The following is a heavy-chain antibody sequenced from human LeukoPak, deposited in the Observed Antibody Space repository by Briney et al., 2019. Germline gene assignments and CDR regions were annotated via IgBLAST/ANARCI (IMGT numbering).Heavy chain of an antibody. Sequence: SVKVSCKVSGGTFSSYAITWVRQAPGQGLEWMGGIIPIFAKANYAQKFQGRVTISTDESTSTAYMELSSLRSEDTAVYYCARGGYYDTDNWFDPWGQGTLVTVSS. CDR1: GGTFSSYA. J-gene: IGHJ5*02. D-gene: IGHD3-22*01. V-gene: IGHV1-69*05. CDR3: ARGGYYDTDNWFDP. CDR2: IIPIFAKA.